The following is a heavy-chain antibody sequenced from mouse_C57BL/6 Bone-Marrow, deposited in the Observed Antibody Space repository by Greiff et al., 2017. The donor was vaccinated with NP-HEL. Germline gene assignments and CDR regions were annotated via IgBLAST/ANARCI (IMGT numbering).Heavy chain of an antibody. Sequence: EVQVVESGGGLVKPGGSLKLSCAASGFTSSDYGMHWVRQAPEKGLEWVAYISSGSSTIYYADTVKGRFTISRDNAKNTLFLQMTSLRSEDTAMYYCAREAGPLPYYFDYWGQGTTLTVSS. D-gene: IGHD3-2*02. V-gene: IGHV5-17*01. CDR3: AREAGPLPYYFDY. J-gene: IGHJ2*01. CDR1: GFTSSDYG. CDR2: ISSGSSTI.